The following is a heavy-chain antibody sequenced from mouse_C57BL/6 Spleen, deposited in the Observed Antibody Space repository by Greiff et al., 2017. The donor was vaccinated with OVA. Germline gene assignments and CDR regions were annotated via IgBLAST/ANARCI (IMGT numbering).Heavy chain of an antibody. CDR1: GYTFTSYW. Sequence: QVQLQQPGAELVKPGASVKMSWKASGYTFTSYWITWVKQRPGQGLEWIGDIYPGSGSTNYNEKFKSKATLTVDTSSSTAYMQLSSLTSEDSAVYYCARFITTVVGDYWGQGTTLTVSS. CDR2: IYPGSGST. V-gene: IGHV1-55*01. D-gene: IGHD1-1*01. J-gene: IGHJ2*01. CDR3: ARFITTVVGDY.